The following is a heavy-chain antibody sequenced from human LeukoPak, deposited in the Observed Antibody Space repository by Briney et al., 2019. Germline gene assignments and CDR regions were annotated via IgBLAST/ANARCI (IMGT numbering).Heavy chain of an antibody. D-gene: IGHD6-19*01. CDR1: GFTVSSNY. CDR3: ARGVGSGLVNWYFDL. Sequence: HPGGSLRLSCAASGFTVSSNYMSWVRQAPGKGLEWVSVIYSGGSTYYADSVKGRFTISRDNSKNTLYLQMSSLRAEDTAVYYCARGVGSGLVNWYFDLWGRGTRVTVSS. J-gene: IGHJ2*01. CDR2: IYSGGST. V-gene: IGHV3-53*01.